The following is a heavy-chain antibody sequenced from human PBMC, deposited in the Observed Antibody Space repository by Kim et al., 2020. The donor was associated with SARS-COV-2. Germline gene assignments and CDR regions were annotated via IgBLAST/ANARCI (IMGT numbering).Heavy chain of an antibody. V-gene: IGHV3-7*01. Sequence: KDSVDSVKGRVTISRDNARRSLYLQMNGLRAEDTAVYYCGWGIGWIFDYWGQGTLVTVSS. CDR3: GWGIGWIFDY. J-gene: IGHJ4*01. D-gene: IGHD6-25*01. CDR2: K.